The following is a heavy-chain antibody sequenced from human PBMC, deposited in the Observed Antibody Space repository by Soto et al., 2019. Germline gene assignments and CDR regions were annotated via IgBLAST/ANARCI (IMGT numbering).Heavy chain of an antibody. Sequence: EVQLVESGGGLVKPGGSLRLSCAASGFTFGTYTFNWVRQAPGKGLEWVASIGTTSSFIYYADSVRGRFTISRDNAKDSLYLRMSSLRAEDTAVYYCVRVMCGDSSSYYYYSMDVWGQGTTVTVSS. V-gene: IGHV3-21*01. J-gene: IGHJ6*02. D-gene: IGHD2-21*02. CDR2: IGTTSSFI. CDR3: VRVMCGDSSSYYYYSMDV. CDR1: GFTFGTYT.